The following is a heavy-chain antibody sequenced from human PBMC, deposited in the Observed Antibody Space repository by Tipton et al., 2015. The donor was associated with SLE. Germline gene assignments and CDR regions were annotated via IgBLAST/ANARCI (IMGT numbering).Heavy chain of an antibody. CDR1: GDSISSGDYF. CDR2: IYSRGTT. V-gene: IGHV4-30-4*01. Sequence: TLSLTCTVSGDSISSGDYFWSWIRQPPGKGLEWIGYIYSRGTTYYNPSLKSRVSISVDTSKNQFSLRVSSVTAADTAVYYCARVPPWIAIAFDIWGQGTMVTVSS. J-gene: IGHJ3*02. CDR3: ARVPPWIAIAFDI. D-gene: IGHD5-12*01.